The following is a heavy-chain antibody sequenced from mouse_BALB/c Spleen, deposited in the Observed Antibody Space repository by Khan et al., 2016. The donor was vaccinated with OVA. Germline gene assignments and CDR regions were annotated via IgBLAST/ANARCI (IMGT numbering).Heavy chain of an antibody. V-gene: IGHV1-9*01. D-gene: IGHD1-1*01. J-gene: IGHJ3*01. CDR3: ARGNYYGSSSWFGY. CDR2: ILPGSGSN. CDR1: GYTFSSYW. Sequence: QVQLKQSGAELMKPGASVKISCKATGYTFSSYWIEWVKQRPGHGLEWIGEILPGSGSNNYNEKFKGKATFTADTSSHTAYMQLSSLTSEDSAVYYCARGNYYGSSSWFGYWGQGTLVTVS.